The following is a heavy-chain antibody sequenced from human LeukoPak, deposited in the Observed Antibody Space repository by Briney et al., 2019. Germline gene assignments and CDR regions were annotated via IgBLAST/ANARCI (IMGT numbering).Heavy chain of an antibody. V-gene: IGHV3-30*03. D-gene: IGHD5-12*01. CDR3: ARGPSGYHNT. CDR1: GFTFSSYG. J-gene: IGHJ4*02. CDR2: ISYTGDIK. Sequence: SGGSLRLSCAASGFTFSSYGMHWVRQAPGKGPEWMAVISYTGDIKKYADSVMGRFTISRDNSKNTLYLQMNSLRAEDTAVYYCARGPSGYHNTGGQGTLVTVSS.